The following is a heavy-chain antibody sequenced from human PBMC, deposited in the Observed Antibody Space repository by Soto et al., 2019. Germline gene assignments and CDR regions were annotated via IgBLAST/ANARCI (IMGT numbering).Heavy chain of an antibody. CDR1: GGSISSGGYY. J-gene: IGHJ6*02. V-gene: IGHV4-31*03. D-gene: IGHD5-18*01. Sequence: KASETLSLTCTVSGGSISSGGYYWSWIRQHPGKGLEWIGYIYYSGSTYYNPSLKSRVTISVDTSKNQFSLKLSSVTAADTAVYYCARGPRGYSYGEDYYYGMDVWGQVTTVTVSS. CDR3: ARGPRGYSYGEDYYYGMDV. CDR2: IYYSGST.